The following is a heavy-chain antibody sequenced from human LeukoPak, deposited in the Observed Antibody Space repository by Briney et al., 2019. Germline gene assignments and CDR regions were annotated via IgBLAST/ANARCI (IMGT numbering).Heavy chain of an antibody. Sequence: ASVKVSCKASGYTFTSYGISWVRQAPGQGLEWMGWISAYNGNTNYAQKLRGRVTMTTDTSTSTAYMELRSLRSDDTAVYYCARFGVVTKYYYYGMDVWGQGTTVTVSS. V-gene: IGHV1-18*01. J-gene: IGHJ6*02. CDR2: ISAYNGNT. D-gene: IGHD3-3*01. CDR1: GYTFTSYG. CDR3: ARFGVVTKYYYYGMDV.